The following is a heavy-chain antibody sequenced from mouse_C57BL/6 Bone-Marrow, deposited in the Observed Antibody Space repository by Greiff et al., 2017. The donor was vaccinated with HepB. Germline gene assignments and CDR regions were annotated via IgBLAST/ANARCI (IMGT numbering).Heavy chain of an antibody. V-gene: IGHV8-12*01. CDR2: IYWDDDK. D-gene: IGHD1-1*01. CDR1: GFSLSTSGMG. CDR3: ARSLYYGSSYGYFDV. J-gene: IGHJ1*03. Sequence: ESGPGILQSSQTLSLTCSFSGFSLSTSGMGVSWIRQPSGKGLEWLAHIYWDDDKRYNPSLKSRLTISKDTSRNQVFLKITSVDTADTATYYCARSLYYGSSYGYFDVWGTGTTVTVSS.